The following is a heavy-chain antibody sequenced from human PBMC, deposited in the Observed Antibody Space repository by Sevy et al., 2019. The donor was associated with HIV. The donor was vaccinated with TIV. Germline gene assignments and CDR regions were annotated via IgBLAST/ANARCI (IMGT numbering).Heavy chain of an antibody. CDR2: IKQDGSEK. D-gene: IGHD2-15*01. V-gene: IGHV3-7*01. CDR1: GFTFSSYW. J-gene: IGHJ3*02. CDR3: ARGVGLGYCSGGSCLDAFDI. Sequence: GGSLRLSCAASGFTFSSYWMSWVRQAPGKGLEWVANIKQDGSEKYYVDSVKGRFTISRDNAKNSLYLQMNSLRAEETAVYYCARGVGLGYCSGGSCLDAFDIWGQGTMVTVSS.